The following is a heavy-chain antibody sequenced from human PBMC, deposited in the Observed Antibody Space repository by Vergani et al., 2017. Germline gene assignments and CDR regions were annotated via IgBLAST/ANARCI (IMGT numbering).Heavy chain of an antibody. V-gene: IGHV3-23*01. CDR2: VIGSGVSA. Sequence: EVQLLESGGGLVQPGGSLRLTCAASEFTCSTYAMNWVRQAPGKGLKWVSGVIGSGVSAYFTYSVKGRFTISRDNSKNMLFLQMNNLRTEDTAIYYCANRYFVSGTYLFDYWGQGTLVTVSS. D-gene: IGHD3-10*01. CDR3: ANRYFVSGTYLFDY. J-gene: IGHJ4*02. CDR1: EFTCSTYA.